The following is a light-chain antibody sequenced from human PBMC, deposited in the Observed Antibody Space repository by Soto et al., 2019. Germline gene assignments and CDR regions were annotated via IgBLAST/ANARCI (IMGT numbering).Light chain of an antibody. J-gene: IGKJ1*01. CDR1: QSLSGW. CDR2: DAS. Sequence: DIQMTQSPATLSAAVGDRVTITCRASQSLSGWLAWYQQKPGKAPKLLIYDASSVESGVPSRFSGSGSGTEFALTISSLHPDDFATYYCQQYNSYPWTFGQGTKV. V-gene: IGKV1-5*01. CDR3: QQYNSYPWT.